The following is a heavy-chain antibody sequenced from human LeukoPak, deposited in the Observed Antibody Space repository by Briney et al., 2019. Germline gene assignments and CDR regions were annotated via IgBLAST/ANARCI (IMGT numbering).Heavy chain of an antibody. Sequence: PGGSLRLSCAASGFTFSSYAMSWVRQAPGKGLEWVSAISGSGGSTYYADSVKGRFTISRDNSKNTLYLQMNSLRAEDTAVYYCAKDRWYSSGVVGWFDPWGQGTLVTVSS. CDR1: GFTFSSYA. D-gene: IGHD6-19*01. CDR2: ISGSGGST. V-gene: IGHV3-23*01. J-gene: IGHJ5*02. CDR3: AKDRWYSSGVVGWFDP.